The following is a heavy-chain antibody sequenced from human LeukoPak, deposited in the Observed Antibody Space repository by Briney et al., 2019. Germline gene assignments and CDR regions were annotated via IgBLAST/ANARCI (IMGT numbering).Heavy chain of an antibody. V-gene: IGHV3-23*01. CDR2: ISGSGGST. D-gene: IGHD2-2*01. J-gene: IGHJ4*02. CDR1: GFTFSSYA. Sequence: GGSLRLSCAASGFTFSSYAMSWVRQAPGKGLEWVSAISGSGGSTYYADSVKGRFTISRDNSKNTLYLQMNSLRAEDTAVYYCAKNQAQDVVVPAAMGGLYFDYWGQGTLVTVSS. CDR3: AKNQAQDVVVPAAMGGLYFDY.